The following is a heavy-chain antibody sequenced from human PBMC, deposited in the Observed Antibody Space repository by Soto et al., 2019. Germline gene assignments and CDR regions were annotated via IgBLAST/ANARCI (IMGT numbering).Heavy chain of an antibody. CDR2: ISWNSGSI. CDR3: AKDLSPYYYDSSGFPNTGFDP. V-gene: IGHV3-9*01. D-gene: IGHD3-22*01. J-gene: IGHJ5*02. Sequence: AGGSLRLSCAASGFTFDDYAMHWVRQAPGKGLQWVSGISWNSGSIGYADSVKGRFTISRDNAKNSLYLQMNSLRAEDTALYYCAKDLSPYYYDSSGFPNTGFDPWGQGTLVTVSS. CDR1: GFTFDDYA.